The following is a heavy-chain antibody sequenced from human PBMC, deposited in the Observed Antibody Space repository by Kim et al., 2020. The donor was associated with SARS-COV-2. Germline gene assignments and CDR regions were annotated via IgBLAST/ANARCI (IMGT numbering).Heavy chain of an antibody. J-gene: IGHJ6*02. Sequence: SETLSLTCAVYGGSFSGYHWSWIRQPPGKGLEWIGEIDRGGSINYNPALKSRVTISIDTSKNQFSLRLTSVTAADTSFYFCARGRAGVVPSPILGIGPHYDYFIMDVWGHGTTVTVSS. D-gene: IGHD3-10*01. V-gene: IGHV4-34*01. CDR2: IDRGGSI. CDR3: ARGRAGVVPSPILGIGPHYDYFIMDV. CDR1: GGSFSGYH.